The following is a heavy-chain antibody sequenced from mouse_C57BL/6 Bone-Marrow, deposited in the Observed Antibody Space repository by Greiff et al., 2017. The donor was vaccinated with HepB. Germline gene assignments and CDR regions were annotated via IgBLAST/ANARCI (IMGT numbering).Heavy chain of an antibody. CDR1: GFTFSSYT. CDR2: ISGGGGNT. D-gene: IGHD2-1*01. CDR3: ARDGNSFAY. V-gene: IGHV5-9*01. Sequence: DVMLVESGGGLVKPGGSLKLSCAASGFTFSSYTMSWVRQTPEKRLEWVATISGGGGNTYYPDSVKGRFTISRDNAKNTLYLQMSSLRSEDTALYYCARDGNSFAYWGQGTLVTVSA. J-gene: IGHJ3*01.